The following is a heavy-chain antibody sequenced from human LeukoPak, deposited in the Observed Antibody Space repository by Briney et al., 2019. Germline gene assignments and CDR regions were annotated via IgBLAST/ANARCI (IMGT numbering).Heavy chain of an antibody. CDR1: GFTFSSYW. CDR2: INSDGSST. J-gene: IGHJ6*02. Sequence: GGSLRLSCAASGFTFSSYWMHWVRQAPGKGLVWVSRINSDGSSTSYADSVKGRFTISRDNAKNTLYLQMNSLRAEDTAVYYCARDDTPYYDFWSGSRYYYYGMDVWGQGTTVTVSS. D-gene: IGHD3-3*01. CDR3: ARDDTPYYDFWSGSRYYYYGMDV. V-gene: IGHV3-74*01.